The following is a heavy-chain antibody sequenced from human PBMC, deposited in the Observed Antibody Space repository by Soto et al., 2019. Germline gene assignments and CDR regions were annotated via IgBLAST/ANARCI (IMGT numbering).Heavy chain of an antibody. D-gene: IGHD4-17*01. CDR3: AKDSTVTTSLYFYYYGFDV. CDR2: VSGRGGST. V-gene: IGHV3-23*01. Sequence: VQLLESGGGLVQPGGSLRLACTASGFTFNHYAMSWVRQAPGKGLEWVSAVSGRGGSTKYADSVKCRFIISRDNSNSTLYLQMYSLRGEDTAVYYCAKDSTVTTSLYFYYYGFDVWGQGTTVTVSS. J-gene: IGHJ6*01. CDR1: GFTFNHYA.